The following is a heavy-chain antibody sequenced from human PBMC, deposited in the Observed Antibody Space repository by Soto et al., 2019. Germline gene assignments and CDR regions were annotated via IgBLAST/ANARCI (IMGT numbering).Heavy chain of an antibody. CDR1: GYIFPIYP. J-gene: IGHJ4*02. D-gene: IGHD1-20*01. CDR3: ARQDYNGDFDF. V-gene: IGHV5-10-1*01. Sequence: GESLKIYCEVSGYIFPIYPISWVRQMPGKGLEWVGKIDPTDSMTMYRPSSPSRITIPVDKSINTAYLEWGRLKASDTAMYYCARQDYNGDFDFWGQGTKVTVSS. CDR2: IDPTDSMT.